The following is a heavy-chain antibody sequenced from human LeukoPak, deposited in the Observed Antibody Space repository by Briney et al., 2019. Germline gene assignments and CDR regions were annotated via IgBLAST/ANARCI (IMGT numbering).Heavy chain of an antibody. J-gene: IGHJ3*02. Sequence: GGSLRLSCAASGVTFSSYWMRWVRQAPGKWLEWVATINQDGSEKYYVDSVKGRFTISRDNAKNSLYLQMNSLRAGDTAVYYCARDWKHAFDMWGQGTMVTVSS. CDR3: ARDWKHAFDM. D-gene: IGHD1-1*01. CDR1: GVTFSSYW. V-gene: IGHV3-7*01. CDR2: INQDGSEK.